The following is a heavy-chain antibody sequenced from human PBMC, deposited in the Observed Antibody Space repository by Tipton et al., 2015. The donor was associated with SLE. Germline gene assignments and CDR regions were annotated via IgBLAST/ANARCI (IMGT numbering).Heavy chain of an antibody. CDR2: IYYSGST. D-gene: IGHD1-26*01. J-gene: IGHJ4*02. CDR3: ARGGIVGAAGFDY. V-gene: IGHV4-30-4*01. Sequence: TLSLTCTVSGGSISSGDYYWSWIRQPPGKGLEWIGYIYYSGSTYYNPSLKSRVTISVDTSKNQFSLKLSSVTAADTAVYYCARGGIVGAAGFDYWGQGTLVTVSS. CDR1: GGSISSGDYY.